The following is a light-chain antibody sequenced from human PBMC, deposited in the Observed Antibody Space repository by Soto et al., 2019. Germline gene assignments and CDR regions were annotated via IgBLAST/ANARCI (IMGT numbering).Light chain of an antibody. CDR2: DAS. J-gene: IGKJ5*01. CDR1: RSVSSY. CDR3: QQYGSSPPIT. V-gene: IGKV3-20*01. Sequence: EIELPQFPATLSLSPGEGATLCCRASRSVSSYLAWYQQKPGQAPRLLIYDASNRATGIPARFSGSGSGTDFTLTISRLEPEDFAVYYCQQYGSSPPITFGQGTRLEI.